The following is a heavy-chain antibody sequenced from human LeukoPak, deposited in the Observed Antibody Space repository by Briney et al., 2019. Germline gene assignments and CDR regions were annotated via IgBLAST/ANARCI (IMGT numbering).Heavy chain of an antibody. D-gene: IGHD5-12*01. V-gene: IGHV3-30*02. Sequence: GGSLRLSCAASGFTFSRYGMHWVRQAPGKGLEWVAFIRYDGNNKYYADSVKGRFTISRDNAKNSPYLQMNSLRAEDTAVYYCARDLIVATSGDYWGQGTLVTVSS. J-gene: IGHJ4*02. CDR2: IRYDGNNK. CDR1: GFTFSRYG. CDR3: ARDLIVATSGDY.